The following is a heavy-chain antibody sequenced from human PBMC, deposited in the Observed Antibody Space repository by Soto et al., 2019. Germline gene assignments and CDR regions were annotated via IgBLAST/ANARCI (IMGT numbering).Heavy chain of an antibody. Sequence: SETLSLTCTVSGVSISSSSYYWGWIRQPPGKGLEWIGSIYYSGSTYYNPSLKSRVTISVDTSKNQFSLKLSSVTAADTAVYYCARDHSNGWYTWFDPWGQGTLLTVS. J-gene: IGHJ5*02. CDR2: IYYSGST. V-gene: IGHV4-39*02. CDR1: GVSISSSSYY. D-gene: IGHD6-19*01. CDR3: ARDHSNGWYTWFDP.